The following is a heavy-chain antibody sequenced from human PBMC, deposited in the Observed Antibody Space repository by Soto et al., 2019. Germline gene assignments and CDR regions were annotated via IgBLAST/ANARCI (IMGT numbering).Heavy chain of an antibody. CDR2: LWYDGSNK. Sequence: QVQLVEYGGGVVQPGRSLRLSCAASGFTFSSYGMHWVRQDPGTGLEWVAVLWYDGSNKYYADSVKGRFTISRDNSKNTLYLQRNSLRAEDTAVYYCARELAVEGATRYYYYYYGMDVWGQGTTVTVSS. D-gene: IGHD3-16*01. CDR3: ARELAVEGATRYYYYYYGMDV. V-gene: IGHV3-33*01. CDR1: GFTFSSYG. J-gene: IGHJ6*02.